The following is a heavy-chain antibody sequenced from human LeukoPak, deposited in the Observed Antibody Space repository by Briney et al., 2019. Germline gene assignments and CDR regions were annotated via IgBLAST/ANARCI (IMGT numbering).Heavy chain of an antibody. CDR2: ISGSSGRT. V-gene: IGHV3-23*01. Sequence: GGSLRLSCVASGFTFSSYAMTWVRQAPGKGLEWVSGISGSSGRTYYADSVKGRFTISRDNAKNSLYLQMNSLRAEDTAVYYCARDLPYYEKRLPKNWYFDLWGRGTLVTVSS. J-gene: IGHJ2*01. CDR1: GFTFSSYA. D-gene: IGHD3-22*01. CDR3: ARDLPYYEKRLPKNWYFDL.